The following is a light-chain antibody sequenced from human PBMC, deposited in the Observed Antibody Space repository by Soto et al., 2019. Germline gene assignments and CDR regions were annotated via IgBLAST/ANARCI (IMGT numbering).Light chain of an antibody. CDR1: QSISSW. V-gene: IGKV1-5*03. CDR3: QQYAGSPPWT. Sequence: DIQMTQSPSTLSASAGDRVTITCRASQSISSWLAWYQQKPGKAPKLLIYKASSLESGVPSRFSGSGSGTDFTLTISRLEPEDFAVYYCQQYAGSPPWTFGQGTKVDIK. J-gene: IGKJ1*01. CDR2: KAS.